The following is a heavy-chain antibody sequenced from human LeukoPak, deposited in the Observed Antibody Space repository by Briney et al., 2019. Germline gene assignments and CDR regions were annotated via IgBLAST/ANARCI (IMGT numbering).Heavy chain of an antibody. CDR3: ARAFGGSGGWYYFDY. V-gene: IGHV4-4*07. J-gene: IGHJ4*02. CDR2: IYTSGST. CDR1: GVSISSYN. D-gene: IGHD6-19*01. Sequence: SETLSLTCTVSGVSISSYNWSWLRHAAGKGLEGVGRIYTSGSTNYNPSLKSRVTMSVDTSKNQFSLKLSSVTAADTAAYYCARAFGGSGGWYYFDYWGQGTLVTVSS.